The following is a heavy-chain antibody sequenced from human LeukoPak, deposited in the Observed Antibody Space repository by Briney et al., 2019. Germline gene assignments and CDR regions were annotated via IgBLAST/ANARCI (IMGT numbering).Heavy chain of an antibody. CDR2: ISYSGSA. D-gene: IGHD3-16*01. Sequence: PSETLSLTCTVSGGSISSDYWSWIRQPPGKGLEWIGYISYSGSANYNPSLMSGATISVDTSKSQFSLKLISVAASDTAMYYCARGVWAATVYFDYWGQGTLVPVSS. CDR1: GGSISSDY. CDR3: ARGVWAATVYFDY. J-gene: IGHJ4*02. V-gene: IGHV4-59*01.